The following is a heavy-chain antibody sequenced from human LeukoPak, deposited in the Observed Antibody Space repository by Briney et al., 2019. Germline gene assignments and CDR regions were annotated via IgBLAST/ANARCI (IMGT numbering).Heavy chain of an antibody. V-gene: IGHV3-23*01. CDR3: ARDYDSSGLYFDY. CDR2: ISGSGGST. J-gene: IGHJ4*02. CDR1: GFTFSSYA. Sequence: HPGGSLRLSCAASGFTFSSYAMSWVRQAPGKGLEWVSAISGSGGSTYYADSVKGRFTISRDNAKNSLYLQMNSLRAEDTAVYYCARDYDSSGLYFDYWGQGTLVTVSS. D-gene: IGHD3-22*01.